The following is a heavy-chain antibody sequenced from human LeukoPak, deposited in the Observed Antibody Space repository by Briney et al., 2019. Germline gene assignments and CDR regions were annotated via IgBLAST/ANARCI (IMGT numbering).Heavy chain of an antibody. Sequence: SETLSLTCTVSGASITSYYWNWIRQPPGKGLDWLGYIYTGGTNYNPSLKSRIRMSVDKSKSQFSLMLRSVTAVDTAVYYCASLADFWTGYFDHWGQGALVTVSS. J-gene: IGHJ4*02. CDR1: GASITSYY. D-gene: IGHD3/OR15-3a*01. V-gene: IGHV4-59*03. CDR3: ASLADFWTGYFDH. CDR2: IYTGGT.